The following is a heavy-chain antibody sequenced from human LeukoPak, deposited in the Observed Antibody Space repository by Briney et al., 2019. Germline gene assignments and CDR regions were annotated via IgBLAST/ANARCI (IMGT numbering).Heavy chain of an antibody. CDR3: ARERTTTTNWFDP. CDR2: IYHSGST. CDR1: GGSISTYY. D-gene: IGHD5-12*01. V-gene: IGHV4-38-2*02. J-gene: IGHJ5*02. Sequence: PSETLSLTCTVSGGSISTYYWGGIRQPPGKGLEWIGSIYHSGSTYYNPSLKSRVTISVDTSKNQFSLKLSSVTAADTAVYYCARERTTTTNWFDPWGQGTLVTVSS.